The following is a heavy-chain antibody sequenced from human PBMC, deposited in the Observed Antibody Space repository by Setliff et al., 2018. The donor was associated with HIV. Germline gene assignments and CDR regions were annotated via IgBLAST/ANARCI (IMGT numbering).Heavy chain of an antibody. D-gene: IGHD3-3*01. V-gene: IGHV2-70*11. CDR2: IDWDDDK. CDR1: GFSFGISGMR. Sequence: ESDPTLVNPTQTLTLTCTYSGFSFGISGMRVNWIRQSPGKALEWLARIDWDDDKYYSPSLKTRLTISKDTSKNQVILTMTNLDPVDTATYYCARDSGNYAFDYWGLRLSWSPSPQ. CDR3: ARDSGNYAFDY. J-gene: IGHJ4*02.